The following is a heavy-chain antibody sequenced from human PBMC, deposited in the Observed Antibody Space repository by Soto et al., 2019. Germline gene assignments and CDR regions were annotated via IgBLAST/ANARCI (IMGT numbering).Heavy chain of an antibody. V-gene: IGHV3-23*01. Sequence: GGSLRLSCAASGFIFSDYGMGWVRQTPGKGLEWVSTISGDGYNTHYADSVAGRFTISRDNSKNTLYLQMNSLGAEDTARYYYARDVGGFKATFHYWGPGTTLTV. J-gene: IGHJ4*02. D-gene: IGHD5-12*01. CDR1: GFIFSDYG. CDR2: ISGDGYNT. CDR3: ARDVGGFKATFHY.